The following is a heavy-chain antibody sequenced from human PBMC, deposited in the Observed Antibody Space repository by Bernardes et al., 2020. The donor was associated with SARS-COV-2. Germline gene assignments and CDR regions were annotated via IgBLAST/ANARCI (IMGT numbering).Heavy chain of an antibody. CDR3: ARVESDYGDLGFCY. Sequence: SETLSLTCTVSGASISSGSYYWSWIRQPAGKGLEWIGHLSISGSTNYNPSLKSRVTISLDTSKKQFSTKLSSVTAADTAMYYCARVESDYGDLGFCYWGQETLITFSS. J-gene: IGHJ4*02. D-gene: IGHD4-17*01. V-gene: IGHV4-61*09. CDR1: GASISSGSYY. CDR2: LSISGST.